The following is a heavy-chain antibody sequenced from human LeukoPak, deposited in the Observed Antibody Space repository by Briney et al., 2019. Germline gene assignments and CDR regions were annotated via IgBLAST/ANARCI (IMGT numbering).Heavy chain of an antibody. CDR2: MWHYGSNI. J-gene: IGHJ4*02. CDR1: GFTFSIYA. CDR3: ARDWDAYGSGSSRDS. Sequence: GMSLTLSCAASGFTFSIYAIHWVRQGPGKGLEWVAVMWHYGSNIDYGDCAKGRLTIYRQNSKNLVHLQMNSLRPEDTAVYYCARDWDAYGSGSSRDSWGRGTLVSVSS. D-gene: IGHD3-10*01. V-gene: IGHV3-33*01.